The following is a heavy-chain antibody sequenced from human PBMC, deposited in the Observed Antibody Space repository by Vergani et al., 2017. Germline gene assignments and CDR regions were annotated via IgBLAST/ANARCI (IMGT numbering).Heavy chain of an antibody. D-gene: IGHD3-3*01. CDR1: GFTFSSYW. CDR2: INSDGSST. J-gene: IGHJ6*02. CDR3: ARDILPNYDFWSGYSHAYYYYYGMDV. V-gene: IGHV3-74*01. Sequence: EVQLVESGGGLVQPGGSLRLSCAASGFTFSSYWMHWVRQAPGKGLVWVSRINSDGSSTSYADSVKGRFTISRDNAKNTLYLQMNSLRAEDTAVYYCARDILPNYDFWSGYSHAYYYYYGMDVWGQGTTVTVSS.